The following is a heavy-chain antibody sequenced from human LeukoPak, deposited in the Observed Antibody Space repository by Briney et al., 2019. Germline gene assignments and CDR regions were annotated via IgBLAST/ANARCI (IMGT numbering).Heavy chain of an antibody. J-gene: IGHJ4*02. CDR1: GGTFRSYP. V-gene: IGHV1-69*04. D-gene: IGHD2-15*01. Sequence: SVKVSCQATGGTFRSYPISWVRQAPGQGLEWMGRIIPILGIANYAQKFQGRVTITADKSTSTDYMELSSLRSEDTAVYYWAREDIVVVVAATTLRFDYWGQGTLVTVSS. CDR3: AREDIVVVVAATTLRFDY. CDR2: IIPILGIA.